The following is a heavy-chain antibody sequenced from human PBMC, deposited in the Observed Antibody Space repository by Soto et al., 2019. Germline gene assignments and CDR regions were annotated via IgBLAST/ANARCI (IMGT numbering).Heavy chain of an antibody. Sequence: SVEVSCKASRVAFNKFIVTWVRQAPGLGLEWVGGIIPVFGTANYAQKFQGRVTITADESTSTSYMEVNNLRSEDTAVYYCAKVRYSSPMGYYCGMDVWGQGTTVTVSS. CDR3: AKVRYSSPMGYYCGMDV. D-gene: IGHD2-2*01. CDR1: RVAFNKFI. CDR2: IIPVFGTA. J-gene: IGHJ6*02. V-gene: IGHV1-69*13.